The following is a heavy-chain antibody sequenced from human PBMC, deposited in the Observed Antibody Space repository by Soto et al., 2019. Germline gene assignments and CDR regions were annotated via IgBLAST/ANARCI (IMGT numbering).Heavy chain of an antibody. CDR3: ARSPPASGKNWFDP. D-gene: IGHD3-3*01. CDR1: GGSISSYY. J-gene: IGHJ5*02. V-gene: IGHV4-59*08. Sequence: SETLSLTCTVSGGSISSYYWSWIRQPPGKGLEWIGYIYYSGSTNYNPSLKSRVTISEDTSKNQFSLKRSSVTAADTAVYYCARSPPASGKNWFDPWGQGTLVTVSS. CDR2: IYYSGST.